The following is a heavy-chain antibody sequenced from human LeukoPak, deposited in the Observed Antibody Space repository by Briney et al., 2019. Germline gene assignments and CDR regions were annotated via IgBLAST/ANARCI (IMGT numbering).Heavy chain of an antibody. CDR2: IYYSGST. CDR1: GGSISSYY. J-gene: IGHJ4*02. CDR3: ARGRYYDFWSGYPQDYFDY. D-gene: IGHD3-3*01. V-gene: IGHV4-59*08. Sequence: SETLSLTCTVSGGSISSYYWSWIRQPPGKGLEWIGYIYYSGSTNYNPSLKSRVTISVDTSKNQFSLKLSSVTAADTAVYYCARGRYYDFWSGYPQDYFDYWGQGTLVTVSS.